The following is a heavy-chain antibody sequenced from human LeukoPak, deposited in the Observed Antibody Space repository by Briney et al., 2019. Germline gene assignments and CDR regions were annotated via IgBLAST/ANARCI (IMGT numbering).Heavy chain of an antibody. V-gene: IGHV1-2*02. D-gene: IGHD3-9*01. CDR3: SRGSSLTGNRVRSDY. CDR2: ISPNNGDT. J-gene: IGHJ4*02. CDR1: GYTFTGYY. Sequence: GASVKVSCKASGYTFTGYYIHWVRQAPGQGLEWMGWISPNNGDTNYAQNFRGRVTMTRDTSITTAYMEMSTLRSDDTAMYYCSRGSSLTGNRVRSDYWGQGTLVSVSS.